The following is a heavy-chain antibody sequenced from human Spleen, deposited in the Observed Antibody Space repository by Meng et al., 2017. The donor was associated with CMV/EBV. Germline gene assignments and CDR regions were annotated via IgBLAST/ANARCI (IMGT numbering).Heavy chain of an antibody. D-gene: IGHD3-22*01. Sequence: ESLKISCAASGFTFRTYWMHWVRQAPGKGLEWIGNIYHSGTTYYNPSLKGRVTISVDTSKNQFSLRLRSVNAADTAIYYCARRYYYDSRFDYWGQGMLVTVSS. CDR2: IYHSGTT. CDR1: GFTFRTYW. CDR3: ARRYYYDSRFDY. V-gene: IGHV4-38-2*01. J-gene: IGHJ4*02.